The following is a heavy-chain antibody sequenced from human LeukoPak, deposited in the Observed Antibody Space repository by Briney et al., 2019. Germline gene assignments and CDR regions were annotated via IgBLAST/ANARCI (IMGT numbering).Heavy chain of an antibody. Sequence: ASVKVSCKASGYTFTSYYMHWVRQAPGQGLEWMGIINPSGGSTSYAQKFQGRVTMTRDMSTSTVYMELSSLRSEDTAVYYCARERDIVVVPAAPTPLLYWGQGTLVTVSS. CDR1: GYTFTSYY. V-gene: IGHV1-46*01. D-gene: IGHD2-2*01. J-gene: IGHJ4*02. CDR2: INPSGGST. CDR3: ARERDIVVVPAAPTPLLY.